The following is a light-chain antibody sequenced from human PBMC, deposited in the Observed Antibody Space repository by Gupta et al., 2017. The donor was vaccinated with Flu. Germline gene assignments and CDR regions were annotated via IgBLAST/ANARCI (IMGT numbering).Light chain of an antibody. CDR1: QHISDY. J-gene: IGKJ4*01. Sequence: DIQMTQSPSFLSASVGDTVTMTCRASQHISDYLNWYQKKPGQAPNLLIYAASTLQSGVPSRFSGSGSGTDFTLTSSRRQPEDFANYYWQQSFNSPTFGGGTKVDVK. CDR3: QQSFNSPT. CDR2: AAS. V-gene: IGKV1-39*01.